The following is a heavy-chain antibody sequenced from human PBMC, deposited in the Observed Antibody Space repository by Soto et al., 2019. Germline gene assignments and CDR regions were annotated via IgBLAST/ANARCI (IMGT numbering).Heavy chain of an antibody. D-gene: IGHD1-26*01. CDR3: AKTGDYYMDV. V-gene: IGHV4-34*01. CDR1: GGYFSGYY. CDR2: INHSGST. Sequence: PSETLSLTCAVYGGYFSGYYWSWIRQPPGKGLEWIGEINHSGSTNYNPSLKSRVTISVDTSKNQFSLKLSSVTAADTAVYYCAKTGDYYMDVWGKGTTVTVSS. J-gene: IGHJ6*03.